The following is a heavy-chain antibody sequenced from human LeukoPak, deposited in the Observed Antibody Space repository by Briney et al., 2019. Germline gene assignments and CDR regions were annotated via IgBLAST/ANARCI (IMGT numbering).Heavy chain of an antibody. J-gene: IGHJ5*02. V-gene: IGHV4-34*01. D-gene: IGHD3-9*01. Sequence: PSETLSLTCAVYGGSFSGYYWSWIRQPPGKGLEWIGEINHSGSTNYNPSLKSRVTISVDTYKNQFSLKLSSVTAADTAVYYCARGTLRYFDWLSSRNWFDPWGQGTLVTVSS. CDR2: INHSGST. CDR3: ARGTLRYFDWLSSRNWFDP. CDR1: GGSFSGYY.